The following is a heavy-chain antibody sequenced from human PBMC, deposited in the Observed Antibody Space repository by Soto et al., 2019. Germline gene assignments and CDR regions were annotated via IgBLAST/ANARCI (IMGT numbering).Heavy chain of an antibody. Sequence: QLQLQESGPGLVKPSETLSLTCTVSGGSISSSSYYWGWIRQPPGKGLEWIGSIYYSGSTYYNPSLKSRVTISVDTSKNHFSLKLSSVTAADTAVYYCARRGDIVVVPAARSHHFDYWGQGTLVTVSS. CDR3: ARRGDIVVVPAARSHHFDY. V-gene: IGHV4-39*01. CDR1: GGSISSSSYY. D-gene: IGHD2-2*01. CDR2: IYYSGST. J-gene: IGHJ4*02.